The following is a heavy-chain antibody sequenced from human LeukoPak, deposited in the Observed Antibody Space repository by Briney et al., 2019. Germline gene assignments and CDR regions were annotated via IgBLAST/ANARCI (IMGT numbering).Heavy chain of an antibody. CDR3: AKSPRSGYSSGWYYFDY. Sequence: TGGSLRLSCAASGFTFSSYAMTWVRQAPGKGLEWVSGISGSGASTYYADSVKGRFTISRDNSKNTLYLQMNSLRAEDTAVYYCAKSPRSGYSSGWYYFDYWGQGTPVTVSS. V-gene: IGHV3-23*01. D-gene: IGHD6-19*01. J-gene: IGHJ4*02. CDR2: ISGSGAST. CDR1: GFTFSSYA.